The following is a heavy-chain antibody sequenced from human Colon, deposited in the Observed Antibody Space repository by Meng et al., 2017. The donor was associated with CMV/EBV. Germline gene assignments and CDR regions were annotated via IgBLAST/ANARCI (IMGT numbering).Heavy chain of an antibody. CDR3: ASERLGAAAIPLDH. V-gene: IGHV1-24*01. Sequence: ASVKVSCKVSGYTLTELSIHWVRQAPGKGLEWMGGFNPEDGERVYAQKFQGRISMTEDTSTDTAYMEPSSLTFEDTAVFYCASERLGAAAIPLDHWGQGTLVTVSS. D-gene: IGHD6-13*01. CDR2: FNPEDGER. J-gene: IGHJ4*02. CDR1: GYTLTELS.